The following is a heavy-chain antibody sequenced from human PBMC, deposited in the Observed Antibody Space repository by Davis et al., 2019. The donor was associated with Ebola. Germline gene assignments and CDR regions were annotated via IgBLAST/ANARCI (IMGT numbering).Heavy chain of an antibody. V-gene: IGHV4-59*12. CDR2: IYYSGST. CDR1: GGSFSSYY. J-gene: IGHJ4*02. D-gene: IGHD3-10*01. CDR3: ARAKLLWFGELLYRRTHFDY. Sequence: SETLSLTCAVYGGSFSSYYWSWIRQPPGKGLEWIGYIYYSGSTNYNPSLKSRVTISVDTSKNQFSLKLSSVTAADTAVYYCARAKLLWFGELLYRRTHFDYWGQGTLVTVSS.